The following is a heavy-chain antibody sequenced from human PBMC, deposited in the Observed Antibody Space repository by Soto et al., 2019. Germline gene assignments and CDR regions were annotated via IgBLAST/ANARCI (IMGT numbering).Heavy chain of an antibody. J-gene: IGHJ4*02. Sequence: QVQLVQSGAEVKKPGASVKVSCKVSGYTLTELSMHWVRPAPGKGLEWMGGFEPVDGETIYAKKLQGRVTMTEVTSTDTANMVLSSLRSEDTAVYDCATRRGGPLDYWGRGTLVTVSS. V-gene: IGHV1-24*01. CDR1: GYTLTELS. CDR2: FEPVDGET. CDR3: ATRRGGPLDY.